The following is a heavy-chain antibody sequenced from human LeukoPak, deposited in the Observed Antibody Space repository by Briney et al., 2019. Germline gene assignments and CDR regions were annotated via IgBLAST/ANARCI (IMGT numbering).Heavy chain of an antibody. CDR3: ARHWPILTGYYGNFDY. J-gene: IGHJ4*02. CDR2: IYHSGST. D-gene: IGHD3-9*01. CDR1: GGSISSSNW. Sequence: MPSETLSLTCAVSGGSISSSNWWSWVRQPPGKGLEWIGEIYHSGSTNYNPSLKSRVTISVDKSKNQFSLKLSSVTAADTAVYYCARHWPILTGYYGNFDYWGQGTLVIVSS. V-gene: IGHV4-4*02.